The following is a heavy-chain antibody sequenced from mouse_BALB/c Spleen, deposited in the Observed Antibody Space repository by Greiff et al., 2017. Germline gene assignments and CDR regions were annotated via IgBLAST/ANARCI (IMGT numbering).Heavy chain of an antibody. CDR2: IWSGGST. CDR3: ARNGPYYYAMDY. CDR1: GFSLTSYG. Sequence: VQRVESGPGLVQPSQSLSITCTVSGFSLTSYGVHWVRQSPGKGLEWLGVIWSGGSTDYNAAFISRLSISKDNSKSQVFFKMNSLQANDTAIYYCARNGPYYYAMDYWGQGTSVTVSS. V-gene: IGHV2-2*02. J-gene: IGHJ4*01.